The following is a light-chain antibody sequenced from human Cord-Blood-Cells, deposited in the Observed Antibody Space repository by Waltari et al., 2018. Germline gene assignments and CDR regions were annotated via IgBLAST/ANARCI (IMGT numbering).Light chain of an antibody. J-gene: IGLJ2*01. CDR1: SSDVGGYNY. CDR3: SSYTSSSTLVV. CDR2: DVS. Sequence: SALTQPASVSGSPGQSITISCTGTSSDVGGYNYVSWYQQHPGKAPKLMIYDVSNRPSGVSSRFSGSKSGNTASLTISGLQAEDEADYYCSSYTSSSTLVVVGGGTKLTVL. V-gene: IGLV2-14*01.